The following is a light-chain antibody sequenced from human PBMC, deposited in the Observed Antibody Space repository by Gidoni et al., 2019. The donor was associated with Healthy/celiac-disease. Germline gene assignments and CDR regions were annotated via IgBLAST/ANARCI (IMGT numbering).Light chain of an antibody. CDR1: QGISTY. CDR2: AAS. Sequence: DIQMTQSPSSLSASVGDRVTITWRASQGISTYLAWFQQKPGKAPQSLIYAASSLQSGVPSKFSGSGSGTDFTLTISSLEPEDFATYYCQQYNSYSLTFGGGTKVEIK. V-gene: IGKV1-16*02. J-gene: IGKJ4*01. CDR3: QQYNSYSLT.